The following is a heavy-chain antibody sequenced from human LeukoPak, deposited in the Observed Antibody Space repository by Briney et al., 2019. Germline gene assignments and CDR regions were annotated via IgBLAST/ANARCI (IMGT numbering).Heavy chain of an antibody. V-gene: IGHV1-2*06. CDR2: INPNNGGT. CDR3: ASQNMEWELLAFDY. CDR1: GGTFSSYA. J-gene: IGHJ4*02. Sequence: ASVKVSCKASGGTFSSYAISWVRQAPGQGLGWMGRINPNNGGTNYAQNFQGRVTMTRDTSISTAYMELSSLISDDTAVYYCASQNMEWELLAFDYWGQGTLVTVSS. D-gene: IGHD1-26*01.